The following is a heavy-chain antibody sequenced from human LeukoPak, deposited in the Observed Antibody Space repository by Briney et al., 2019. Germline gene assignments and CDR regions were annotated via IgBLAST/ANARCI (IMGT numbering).Heavy chain of an antibody. D-gene: IGHD6-13*01. J-gene: IGHJ4*02. CDR3: AKSMQRYSTPSDY. CDR2: IRWNSGSI. CDR1: GFTFDDYA. Sequence: AGGSLRLSCAASGFTFDDYAMHWVRQAPGKGLEWVAGIRWNSGSIGYADSVKGRFTISRDNPKNSLYLQMNSLRAEDTALYYCAKSMQRYSTPSDYWGQGTLVTVSS. V-gene: IGHV3-9*01.